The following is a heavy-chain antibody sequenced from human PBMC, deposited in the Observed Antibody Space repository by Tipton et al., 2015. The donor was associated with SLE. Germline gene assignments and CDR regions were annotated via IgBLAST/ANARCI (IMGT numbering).Heavy chain of an antibody. Sequence: TLSLTCTVSGGSISSYYWSWIRQPPGKGLEWIGYIYTSGSTNYNPSLKSRVTISVDTSKNQFSLKLSSVTAADTAVYYCASRAAAGSYYYGMDVWGQGATVTVSS. CDR1: GGSISSYY. J-gene: IGHJ6*02. CDR3: ASRAAAGSYYYGMDV. V-gene: IGHV4-4*09. CDR2: IYTSGST. D-gene: IGHD6-13*01.